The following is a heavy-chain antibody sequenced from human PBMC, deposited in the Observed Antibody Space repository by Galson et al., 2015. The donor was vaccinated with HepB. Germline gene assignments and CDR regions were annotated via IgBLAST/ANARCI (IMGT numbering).Heavy chain of an antibody. V-gene: IGHV1-8*01. CDR1: GSTFTSYD. J-gene: IGHJ4*02. CDR2: MNPNSGNT. Sequence: SVTVSCKASGSTFTSYDINWVRQATGQGLEWMGWMNPNSGNTGYAQKFQGRVTMTRNTSISTAYMELSSLRSEDTAVYYCARSLTYYYDSSGYGVGYWGQGTLVTVSS. D-gene: IGHD3-22*01. CDR3: ARSLTYYYDSSGYGVGY.